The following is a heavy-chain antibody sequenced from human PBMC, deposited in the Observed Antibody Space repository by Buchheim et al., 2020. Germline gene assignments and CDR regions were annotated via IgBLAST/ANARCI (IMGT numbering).Heavy chain of an antibody. D-gene: IGHD3-22*01. J-gene: IGHJ4*02. V-gene: IGHV3-33*01. Sequence: QVQLVESGGGVVQPGRSLRLSCAASGFTFSSYGMHWVRQAPGKGLEWVAVIWYDGSNKYYADSVKGRFPLSRDNSKNTLYLQMNSLRAEDTAVYYCARDLSGIVGDDYWGQRTL. CDR1: GFTFSSYG. CDR3: ARDLSGIVGDDY. CDR2: IWYDGSNK.